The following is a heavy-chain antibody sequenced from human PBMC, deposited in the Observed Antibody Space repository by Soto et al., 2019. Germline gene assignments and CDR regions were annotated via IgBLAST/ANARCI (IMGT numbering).Heavy chain of an antibody. CDR1: GSSINSSGYY. J-gene: IGHJ4*02. Sequence: SXTVSLTCTVSGSSINSSGYYWGWIRQPPGKGLEWIGSMFYGVSTYYNPSLKSRVTVSVDTSKNQFSLNLRSVTAADTAVYYCARLPSRHLVDYWGQGTLVTVSS. CDR3: ARLPSRHLVDY. D-gene: IGHD3-3*02. CDR2: MFYGVST. V-gene: IGHV4-39*01.